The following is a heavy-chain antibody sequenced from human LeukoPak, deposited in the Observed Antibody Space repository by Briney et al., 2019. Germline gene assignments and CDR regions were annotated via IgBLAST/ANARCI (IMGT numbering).Heavy chain of an antibody. Sequence: GGSLRLSCAASGFTFSSYAMHWVRQAPGKGLEWVAVIWYDGSNKYYADSVKGRFTISRDNSKNTLYLQMNSLRAEDTAVYYCARVNTGAFCSSTSCQTSYYYYYGMDVWGQGTTVTVSS. V-gene: IGHV3-33*08. J-gene: IGHJ6*02. CDR2: IWYDGSNK. CDR3: ARVNTGAFCSSTSCQTSYYYYYGMDV. D-gene: IGHD2-2*01. CDR1: GFTFSSYA.